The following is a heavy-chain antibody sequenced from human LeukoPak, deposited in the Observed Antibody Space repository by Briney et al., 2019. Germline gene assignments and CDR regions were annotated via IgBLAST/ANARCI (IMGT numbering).Heavy chain of an antibody. J-gene: IGHJ6*03. CDR2: IYYSGST. Sequence: SETLSLTCTVSGGSISSYYWSWIRQPPGKGLEWIGYIYYSGSTNYNPSLKSRVTISVDTSKNQFSLKLSSVTAADTAVYYCARGTMERLLSGYYYYYMDVWGKGTTVTVSS. D-gene: IGHD3-3*01. CDR3: ARGTMERLLSGYYYYYMDV. CDR1: GGSISSYY. V-gene: IGHV4-59*01.